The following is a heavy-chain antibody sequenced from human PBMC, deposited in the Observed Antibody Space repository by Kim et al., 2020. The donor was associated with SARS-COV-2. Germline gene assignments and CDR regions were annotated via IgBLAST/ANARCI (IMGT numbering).Heavy chain of an antibody. CDR1: GFTFSNYA. J-gene: IGHJ5*02. CDR3: AKDEIAMVRGVLNP. CDR2: ISGSGRST. D-gene: IGHD3-10*01. Sequence: GGSLRLSCAASGFTFSNYAMSWVRQAPGKGLEWVSAISGSGRSTYHADSLKGRLTISRDNSKSTLYLQMNSLRAEDTAVYYCAKDEIAMVRGVLNPWGQGTLVTVSS. V-gene: IGHV3-23*01.